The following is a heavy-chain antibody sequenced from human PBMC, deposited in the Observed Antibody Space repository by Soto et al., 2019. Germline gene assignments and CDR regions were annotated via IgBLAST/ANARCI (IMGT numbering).Heavy chain of an antibody. CDR1: GGSISSTSYY. J-gene: IGHJ4*02. CDR2: IYHSGTT. Sequence: QLQLQESGTGLVKPSETLSLTCTVSGGSISSTSYYWGWIRQPPGKGLEWIGNIYHSGTTYYNPSLTSRVTISVDTSKNQSSLKLTSVTAADAAVYYCARHDYDSGSYVRYWGQGTLVTVSS. V-gene: IGHV4-39*01. CDR3: ARHDYDSGSYVRY. D-gene: IGHD3-10*01.